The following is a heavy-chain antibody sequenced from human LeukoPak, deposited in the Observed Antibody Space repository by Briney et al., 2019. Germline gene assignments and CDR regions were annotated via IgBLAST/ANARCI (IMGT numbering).Heavy chain of an antibody. Sequence: GGSLRLSCAASGFIVSSNYMSRVRQAPGKGLEWVSVIYSSGNTYYADSVKGRFTISRDNSKNTLYLQMNSLRAEDTALYYCARDSGNYRYDNFDYWGQGTLVTVSS. CDR2: IYSSGNT. J-gene: IGHJ4*02. V-gene: IGHV3-66*03. CDR3: ARDSGNYRYDNFDY. D-gene: IGHD1-26*01. CDR1: GFIVSSNY.